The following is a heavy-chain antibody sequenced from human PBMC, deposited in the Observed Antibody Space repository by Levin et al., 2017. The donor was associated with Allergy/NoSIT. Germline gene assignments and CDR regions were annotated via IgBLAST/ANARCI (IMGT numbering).Heavy chain of an antibody. J-gene: IGHJ2*01. Sequence: SETLSLTCTVSGGSISSYFWTWIRQPPGKGPEWLGYVYNSGSTKYNPSLESRLTMSVDTSKNQFSLNLTSVTAADTAIYYCARDLTHWGPPQSWYVDIWGRGTLVTVSS. D-gene: IGHD3-16*01. CDR3: ARDLTHWGPPQSWYVDI. V-gene: IGHV4-59*01. CDR1: GGSISSYF. CDR2: VYNSGST.